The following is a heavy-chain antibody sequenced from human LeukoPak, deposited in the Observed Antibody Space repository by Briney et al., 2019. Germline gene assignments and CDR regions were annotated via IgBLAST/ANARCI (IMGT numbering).Heavy chain of an antibody. J-gene: IGHJ3*02. CDR3: ARGGSPPEALGDAFDI. Sequence: GGSLRLSCAASGFTFSGYWMHWVRQAPGKGLVWVSRITSDGSSTNYADSVKGRFTISRDNGKNTLYLQMNSLRAEDTAMYYCARGGSPPEALGDAFDIWGQGTMVTVSS. CDR1: GFTFSGYW. D-gene: IGHD1-26*01. V-gene: IGHV3-74*01. CDR2: ITSDGSST.